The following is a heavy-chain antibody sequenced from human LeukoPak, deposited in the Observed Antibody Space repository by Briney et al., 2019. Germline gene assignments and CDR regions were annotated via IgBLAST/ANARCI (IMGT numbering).Heavy chain of an antibody. CDR3: AQKGGTDH. V-gene: IGHV3-48*02. D-gene: IGHD2-15*01. CDR2: ISSSSSAM. Sequence: GGSLRLSCAASGFTFSTYGMHWVRQAPGKGLEWISYISSSSSAMHYADSVKGRFTISRDNAKNSLYLEMSSLRDEDTAVYYCAQKGGTDHWGRGTLVTVSS. J-gene: IGHJ4*02. CDR1: GFTFSTYG.